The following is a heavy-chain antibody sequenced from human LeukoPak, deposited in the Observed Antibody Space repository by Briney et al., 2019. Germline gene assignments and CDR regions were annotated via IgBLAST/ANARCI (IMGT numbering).Heavy chain of an antibody. CDR1: GGSFSGYY. D-gene: IGHD6-19*01. V-gene: IGHV4-34*01. Sequence: PSETLSLTCAVYGGSFSGYYWSWIRQPPGKGLEWIGEINHSGSTNYNPSLKSRVTISVDTSKNQFSLKLSSVTAADTAVHYCARGEQWLVRRYYFDYWGQGTLVTVSS. J-gene: IGHJ4*02. CDR2: INHSGST. CDR3: ARGEQWLVRRYYFDY.